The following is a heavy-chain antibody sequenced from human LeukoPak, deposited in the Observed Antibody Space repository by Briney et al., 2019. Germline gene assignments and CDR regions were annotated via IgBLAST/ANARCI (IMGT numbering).Heavy chain of an antibody. CDR3: ASWVRYCSSTSCNDY. CDR1: GFTFSSYA. CDR2: ISYDGSNK. J-gene: IGHJ4*02. Sequence: PGGSLRLSCAASGFTFSSYAMHWVRQAPGKGLEWVAVISYDGSNKYYADSVKGRFTISRDNSKNTLYLQMNSLRAEDTAVYYCASWVRYCSSTSCNDYWGQGTLVAVSS. D-gene: IGHD2-2*01. V-gene: IGHV3-30-3*01.